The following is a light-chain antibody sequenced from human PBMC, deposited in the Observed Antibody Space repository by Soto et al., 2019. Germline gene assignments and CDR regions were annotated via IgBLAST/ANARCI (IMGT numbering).Light chain of an antibody. CDR2: EVS. CDR1: SSDVGGYNY. J-gene: IGLJ1*01. CDR3: SSYAGSNNLRV. V-gene: IGLV2-8*01. Sequence: QSALTQPPSASGSPGQSVTISCTGTSSDVGGYNYVSWYQQHPGKAPKLMIFEVSKRPSGVPDRFSGSKSGNTDSLTVSGLQAEDEADYYCSSYAGSNNLRVFGTGTKLTVL.